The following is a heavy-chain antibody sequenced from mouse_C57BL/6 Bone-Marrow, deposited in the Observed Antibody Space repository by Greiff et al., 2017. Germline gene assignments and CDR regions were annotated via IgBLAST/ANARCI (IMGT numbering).Heavy chain of an antibody. Sequence: QVQLQQSGAELARPGASVKLSCKASGYTFTSYGISWVKQRTGQGLEWIGEIYPRSGNTYYNEKFKGKATLTADKSSSTEYMELRILTSEDSAVYCCTRDYYYGNYYAMDYWGQGTSVTVSS. J-gene: IGHJ4*01. CDR3: TRDYYYGNYYAMDY. CDR1: GYTFTSYG. CDR2: IYPRSGNT. V-gene: IGHV1-81*01. D-gene: IGHD1-1*01.